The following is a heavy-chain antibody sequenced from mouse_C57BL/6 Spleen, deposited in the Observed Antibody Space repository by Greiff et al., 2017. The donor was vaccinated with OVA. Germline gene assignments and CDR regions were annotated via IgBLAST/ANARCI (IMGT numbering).Heavy chain of an antibody. CDR1: GYTFTDYE. CDR3: TKPNYCGSSPWYFDV. V-gene: IGHV1-15*01. J-gene: IGHJ1*03. Sequence: QVQLQQSGAELVRPGASVTLSCKASGYTFTDYEMHWVKQTPVHGLEWIGAIDPETGGTAYNQKFKGKAILTADKSSSTAYMELRSLTTEDSAVDYCTKPNYCGSSPWYFDVWGTGTTVTVSS. D-gene: IGHD1-1*01. CDR2: IDPETGGT.